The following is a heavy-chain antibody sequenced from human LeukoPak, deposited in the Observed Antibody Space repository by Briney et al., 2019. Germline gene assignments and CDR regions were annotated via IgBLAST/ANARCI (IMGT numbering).Heavy chain of an antibody. CDR2: ISSSSSYI. V-gene: IGHV3-21*01. CDR1: GFTFSSYS. J-gene: IGHJ4*02. CDR3: ARGWNSDYFDY. D-gene: IGHD1-7*01. Sequence: GGSLGLSCAASGFTFSSYSINWVRQAPGKGLEWVSSISSSSSYIYYADSVKGRLTISRDNAKNSLYLQMNSLGAEDTAVYYCARGWNSDYFDYWGQGTLVTVSS.